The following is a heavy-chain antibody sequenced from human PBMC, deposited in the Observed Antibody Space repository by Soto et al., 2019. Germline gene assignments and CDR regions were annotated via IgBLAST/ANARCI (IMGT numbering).Heavy chain of an antibody. V-gene: IGHV4-4*02. D-gene: IGHD6-19*01. CDR2: ISRSGNT. J-gene: IGHJ3*01. Sequence: QVQLQESGPGLVKPSGTLSLTCAVTGGSISSSNWWTWVRQPPGEGLEWVGEISRSGNTNYKPSLKSRVSISVDKSRNEFSLNLGSVTAADTAMYYCARDAASSGVFTWGQGTMVTVSS. CDR3: ARDAASSGVFT. CDR1: GGSISSSNW.